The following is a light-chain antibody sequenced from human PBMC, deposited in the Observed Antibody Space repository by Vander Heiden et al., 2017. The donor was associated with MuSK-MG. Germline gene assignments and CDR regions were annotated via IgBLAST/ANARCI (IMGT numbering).Light chain of an antibody. CDR1: QSISSW. Sequence: DLQLTQSPSNLSASVGDRVTITCRASQSISSWLAWYQQKPGKAPKLLIYDASSLESGVPSRFSGSGSGTEFTLTISSLQPDDFATYYCQQYNSYSYTFGQGTKLEIK. CDR3: QQYNSYSYT. J-gene: IGKJ2*01. CDR2: DAS. V-gene: IGKV1-5*01.